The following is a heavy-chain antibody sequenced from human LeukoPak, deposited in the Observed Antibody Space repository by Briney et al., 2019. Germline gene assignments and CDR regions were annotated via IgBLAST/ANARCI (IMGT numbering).Heavy chain of an antibody. CDR3: ARDRNWGRGYFDL. J-gene: IGHJ2*01. D-gene: IGHD3-16*01. Sequence: PSETLSLNCTVSGGSISSFFWSWIRQPAGKPLEWIGHIFTTGSTSYNPSLRTRVTISEDSSKDQFSLNLKSVTAADTAVYYCARDRNWGRGYFDLWGRGTLVIVSS. V-gene: IGHV4-4*07. CDR1: GGSISSFF. CDR2: IFTTGST.